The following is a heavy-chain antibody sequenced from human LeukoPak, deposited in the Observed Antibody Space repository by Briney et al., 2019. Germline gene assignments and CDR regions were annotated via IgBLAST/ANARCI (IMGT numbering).Heavy chain of an antibody. J-gene: IGHJ4*02. V-gene: IGHV3-53*01. Sequence: GGSLSLSCAASGFTVSSNYMSWVRQAPGKGLEWVSVIYSGGSTYYADSVKGRFTISRDNSKNTLYLQMNSLRAEDTAVYYCAREIIQLPGYFDYWGQGTLVTVSS. CDR1: GFTVSSNY. D-gene: IGHD5-18*01. CDR2: IYSGGST. CDR3: AREIIQLPGYFDY.